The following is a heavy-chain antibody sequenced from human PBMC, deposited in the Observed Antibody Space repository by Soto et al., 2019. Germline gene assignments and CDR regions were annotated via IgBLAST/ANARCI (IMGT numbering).Heavy chain of an antibody. CDR3: PTGAAYYYDTSRY. J-gene: IGHJ4*02. CDR1: GSGFSALA. D-gene: IGHD3-22*01. V-gene: IGHV3-30-3*01. Sequence: PGGSLRLSCTASGSGFSALAMHWIRQPPGKGLEWVAVVFNDESSISYADSVKGRFTISRDNSRNTLYLQMTSLRLEDTALYYCPTGAAYYYDTSRYWGQGTLVTVSS. CDR2: VFNDESSI.